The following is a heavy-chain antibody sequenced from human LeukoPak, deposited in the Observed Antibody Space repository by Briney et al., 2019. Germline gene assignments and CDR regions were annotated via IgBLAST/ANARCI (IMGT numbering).Heavy chain of an antibody. Sequence: GGSLRLSCAASGFMFSSYGMNWVRQAPGRGLEWVSYISSSSPTIYYADSVKGRFTISRDNAKSSVYLEMNSLRAEDTAVYYCAELGITMIGGVWGKGTTVTISS. J-gene: IGHJ6*04. CDR3: AELGITMIGGV. CDR2: ISSSSPTI. V-gene: IGHV3-48*01. D-gene: IGHD3-10*02. CDR1: GFMFSSYG.